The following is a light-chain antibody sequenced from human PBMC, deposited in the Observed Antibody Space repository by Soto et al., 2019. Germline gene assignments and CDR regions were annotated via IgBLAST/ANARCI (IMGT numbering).Light chain of an antibody. V-gene: IGKV3-15*01. CDR1: QSVSNN. CDR3: QHYNTWPWT. J-gene: IGKJ1*01. Sequence: ETVLTQSPGTLSPSPGERATLSCRASQSVSNNYLAWYQQKPGQAPRLLISGASTRAAGIPARFSGSGSGTEFTLTISSLQSEDFAVYYCQHYNTWPWTFGQGTKVDIK. CDR2: GAS.